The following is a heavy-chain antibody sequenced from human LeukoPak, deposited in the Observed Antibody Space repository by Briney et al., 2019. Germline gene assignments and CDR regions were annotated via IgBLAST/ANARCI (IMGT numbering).Heavy chain of an antibody. CDR2: ISGSGGST. V-gene: IGHV3-23*01. D-gene: IGHD3-10*01. CDR1: GFTFSSYA. J-gene: IGHJ4*02. Sequence: GGSLRLSCAASGFTFSSYAMSWVRQAPGKGLEWDSAISGSGGSTYYADSVKGRFTISRDNSKNTLYLQMNSLRAEDTAVYYCAKSSWFGELSPPFDYWGQGTLVTVSS. CDR3: AKSSWFGELSPPFDY.